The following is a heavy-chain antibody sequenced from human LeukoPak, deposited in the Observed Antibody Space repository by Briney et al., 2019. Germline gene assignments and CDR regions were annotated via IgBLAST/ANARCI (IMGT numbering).Heavy chain of an antibody. CDR1: GGSISSGGYY. CDR2: IYYSGGT. V-gene: IGHV4-31*03. Sequence: SETLSLTCTVSGGSISSGGYYWSWIRQHPGKGLEWIGCIYYSGGTYYNPSLKSRVTISLDTSKNQFSLKLSSVTAADTAVYYCASGRMNWFDPWGQGTLVTVSS. J-gene: IGHJ5*02. D-gene: IGHD1-14*01. CDR3: ASGRMNWFDP.